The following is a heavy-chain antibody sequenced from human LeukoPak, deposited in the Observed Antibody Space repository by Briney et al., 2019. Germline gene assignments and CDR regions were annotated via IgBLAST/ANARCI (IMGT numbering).Heavy chain of an antibody. J-gene: IGHJ4*02. CDR3: ARGPRILAAGSYYFDY. D-gene: IGHD6-13*01. CDR1: GFTFRTYY. V-gene: IGHV3-11*01. CDR2: INVNGGAM. Sequence: KTGGSLRLSCAASGFTFRTYYLNWIRQAPGKGLEWVSLINVNGGAMYYADFVKGRFTISRDNAKSSLYLEMNSLRVEDTAVYYCARGPRILAAGSYYFDYWGQGSLVTVSS.